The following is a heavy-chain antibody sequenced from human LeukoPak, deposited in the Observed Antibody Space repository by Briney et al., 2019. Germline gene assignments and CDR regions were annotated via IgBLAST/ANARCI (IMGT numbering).Heavy chain of an antibody. V-gene: IGHV3-53*01. CDR2: IYNGGTT. CDR3: VRGTGSGLYGAS. CDR1: GFTVSQYY. D-gene: IGHD6-19*01. J-gene: IGHJ3*01. Sequence: GGSLTLSCAASGFTVSQYYMSWVRQAPGKGLEWVSLIYNGGTTYYSDSVRGRFAVSGDNSRNTLYLQMNSLRVEDTAVYYCVRGTGSGLYGASWGQGTMVIVSS.